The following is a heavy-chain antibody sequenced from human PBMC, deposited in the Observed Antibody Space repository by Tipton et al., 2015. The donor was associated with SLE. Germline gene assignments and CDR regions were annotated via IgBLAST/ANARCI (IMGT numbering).Heavy chain of an antibody. CDR1: GGSINSRTYY. V-gene: IGHV4-61*02. J-gene: IGHJ2*01. Sequence: TLSLTCTVSGGSINSRTYYWNWIRQPAGKGLEWIGRIYNSGSTNYNSSLKSRVTISVDTSKNRFSLKLSSVTAADTAVYYCARIGQWLIQEYFDLWGRGTLVTVSS. CDR3: ARIGQWLIQEYFDL. D-gene: IGHD6-19*01. CDR2: IYNSGST.